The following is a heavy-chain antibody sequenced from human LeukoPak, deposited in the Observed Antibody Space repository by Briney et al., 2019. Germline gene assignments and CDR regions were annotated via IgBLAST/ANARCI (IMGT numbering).Heavy chain of an antibody. Sequence: PGRSLRLSCAASGFTFSTYAMHWVRQAPGKGLEWGAVISYAGSNKYYADSVKGRFTISRDNSKNTLYLQMNGLKPEDTAVYYCARNLAFVTTNDAMDVWGQGTTVTVSS. CDR3: ARNLAFVTTNDAMDV. V-gene: IGHV3-30*04. J-gene: IGHJ6*02. CDR2: ISYAGSNK. CDR1: GFTFSTYA. D-gene: IGHD4-17*01.